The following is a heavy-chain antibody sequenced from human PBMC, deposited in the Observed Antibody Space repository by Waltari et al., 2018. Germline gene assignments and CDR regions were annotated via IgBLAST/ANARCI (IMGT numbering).Heavy chain of an antibody. D-gene: IGHD4-17*01. CDR3: AKDGSNYGDYAGFDY. V-gene: IGHV3-30*18. CDR2: ISYDGSNK. CDR1: GLTFSSYG. J-gene: IGHJ4*02. Sequence: QVQLVESGGGVVQPGRSLRLSCAASGLTFSSYGMHWVRQAPGKGLEWVAVISYDGSNKYYADSVKGRFTISRDNSKNTLYLQMNSLRAEDTAVYYCAKDGSNYGDYAGFDYWGQGTLVTVSS.